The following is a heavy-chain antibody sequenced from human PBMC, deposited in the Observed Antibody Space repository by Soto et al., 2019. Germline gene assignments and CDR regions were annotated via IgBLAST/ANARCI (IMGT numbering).Heavy chain of an antibody. J-gene: IGHJ6*02. CDR2: IDPSDSYT. Sequence: PGESLKISCKGSGYSFTSYWFSWVRQMPGKGLEWMGRIDPSDSYTKYSPSFQGHVTISADKSISTAYLQWSSLKAPDTAMYYCARRGVVPAAILDQKYGMDVWGQGTTVTVSS. D-gene: IGHD2-2*02. CDR3: ARRGVVPAAILDQKYGMDV. V-gene: IGHV5-10-1*01. CDR1: GYSFTSYW.